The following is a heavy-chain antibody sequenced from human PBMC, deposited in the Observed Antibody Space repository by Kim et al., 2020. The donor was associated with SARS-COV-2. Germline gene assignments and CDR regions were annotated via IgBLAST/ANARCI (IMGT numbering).Heavy chain of an antibody. V-gene: IGHV4-39*01. J-gene: IGHJ5*02. CDR1: GGSITSISFY. Sequence: SETLSLTCTVSGGSITSISFYWGWIRQTPGEKMEWIGSMYHTGSSYYNPSLKSRVTISVDTSKNQFFLNVRSVTAADTAVYYCARSWLGELFPVSLTPWG. CDR3: ARSWLGELFPVSLTP. CDR2: MYHTGSS. D-gene: IGHD3-10*01.